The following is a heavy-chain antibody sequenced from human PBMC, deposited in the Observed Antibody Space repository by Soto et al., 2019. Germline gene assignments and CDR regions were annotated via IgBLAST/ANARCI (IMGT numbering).Heavy chain of an antibody. J-gene: IGHJ4*02. D-gene: IGHD6-13*01. V-gene: IGHV4-34*01. CDR3: ARVRSSSSRLDY. CDR1: GXSFSGYY. CDR2: INHSGST. Sequence: LSLTFAVYGXSFSGYYWSWIRQPPGKGLEWIGEINHSGSTNYNPSLKSRVTISVDTSKNQFSLKLSSVTAADTAVYYCARVRSSSSRLDYWGQGTLVTVSS.